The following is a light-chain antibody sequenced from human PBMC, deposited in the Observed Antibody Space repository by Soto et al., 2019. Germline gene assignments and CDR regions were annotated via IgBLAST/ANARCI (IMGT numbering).Light chain of an antibody. CDR3: AAWDDSLNGHYV. V-gene: IGLV1-44*01. CDR1: SSNIGSNT. CDR2: SNN. J-gene: IGLJ1*01. Sequence: QSVLTQPPSASGTPGQRVTISCSGSSSNIGSNTVNWYQQLPGTAPKLLIYSNNQRPSGVPDRFSGSKSGTSASLAISGLQSDDEADYYCAAWDDSLNGHYVFGTGTKFTVL.